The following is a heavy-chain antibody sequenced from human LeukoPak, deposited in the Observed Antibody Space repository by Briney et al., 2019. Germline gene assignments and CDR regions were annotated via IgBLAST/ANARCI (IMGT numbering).Heavy chain of an antibody. CDR2: VYHSGST. CDR1: GGSISTYY. CDR3: ARLGAVSDAFDI. D-gene: IGHD3-16*01. Sequence: PSETLSLTCTVSGGSISTYYWSWIRQPPGKGLEWLGYVYHSGSTNYSPSLKSRVTISVDTSKKQFSLKVTPVTAADTAVYYCARLGAVSDAFDIWGQGTMVTVSS. J-gene: IGHJ3*02. V-gene: IGHV4-59*08.